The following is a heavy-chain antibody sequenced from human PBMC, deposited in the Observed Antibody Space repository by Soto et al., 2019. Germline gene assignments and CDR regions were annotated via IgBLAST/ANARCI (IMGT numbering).Heavy chain of an antibody. D-gene: IGHD2-8*01. J-gene: IGHJ6*02. CDR3: ARGDSTDCSNGVCSCFYNRDIDV. CDR1: GYSFTDYH. Sequence: ASVKVSCKASGYSFTDYHIHWVRQAPGQGLEWLGRINPKSGGTSTAQKFQGWVTMTTDTSISTASMELTRLTSDDTAIYYCARGDSTDCSNGVCSCFYNRDIDVWGQGTTVTVSS. V-gene: IGHV1-2*04. CDR2: INPKSGGT.